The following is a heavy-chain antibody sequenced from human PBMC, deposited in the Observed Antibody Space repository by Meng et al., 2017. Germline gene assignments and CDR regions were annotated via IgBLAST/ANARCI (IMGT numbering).Heavy chain of an antibody. J-gene: IGHJ4*02. V-gene: IGHV7-4-1*02. CDR3: AREGRVDFDY. CDR2: INTNTGNP. Sequence: QGHPVHLGSSLKNPAASARVSCKVFGYTFTSYAMNWVRQAPGQGLEWMGWINTNTGNPTYAQGFTGRFVFSLDTSVSTAYLQISSLKAEDTAVYYCAREGRVDFDYWGQGTLVTVSS. D-gene: IGHD1-26*01. CDR1: GYTFTSYA.